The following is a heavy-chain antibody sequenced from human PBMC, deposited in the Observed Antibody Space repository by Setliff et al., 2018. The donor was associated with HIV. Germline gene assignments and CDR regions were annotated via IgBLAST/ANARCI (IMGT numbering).Heavy chain of an antibody. CDR1: GGSISRYY. CDR3: ARDAGPHYGSGPPLEY. CDR2: IYPSGNI. D-gene: IGHD3-10*01. V-gene: IGHV4-4*07. Sequence: LSLTCTGSGGSISRYYWSCIRQPAGQGLEWIGRIYPSGNINYNPSLQSRLTMSIDTSKNQFSLKLSSVTATDTAVYYCARDAGPHYGSGPPLEYWGQGIQVTVSS. J-gene: IGHJ4*02.